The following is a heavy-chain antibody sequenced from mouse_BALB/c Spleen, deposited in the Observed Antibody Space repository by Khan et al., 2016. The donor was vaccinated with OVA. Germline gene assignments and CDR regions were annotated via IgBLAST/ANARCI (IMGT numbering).Heavy chain of an antibody. Sequence: QVQLKQSGPGLVAPSQILSITCTVSGFSLTSYGIHWVRQPPGKGLEWLGVIWAGGSTNYNSALMSRLSISKDNSKSQVFLKMSSLQTDDTAMYYCARGDGYYEDAMDYWGQGTSVTVSS. CDR3: ARGDGYYEDAMDY. V-gene: IGHV2-9*02. D-gene: IGHD2-3*01. J-gene: IGHJ4*01. CDR1: GFSLTSYG. CDR2: IWAGGST.